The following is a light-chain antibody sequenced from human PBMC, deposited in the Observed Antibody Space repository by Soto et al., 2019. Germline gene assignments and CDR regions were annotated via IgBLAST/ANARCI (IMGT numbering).Light chain of an antibody. CDR2: DDS. CDR3: QVWDSRSDHSVV. CDR1: NIRSKS. V-gene: IGLV3-21*02. J-gene: IGLJ2*01. Sequence: SYELTQPPSVSVAPGQTARITCGGNNIRSKSVHWYQQKPGQAPVLVVFDDSDRPSGIPERFSGSNSGNTATLTISRVEAGDEADYYCQVWDSRSDHSVVFGGGTKVTVL.